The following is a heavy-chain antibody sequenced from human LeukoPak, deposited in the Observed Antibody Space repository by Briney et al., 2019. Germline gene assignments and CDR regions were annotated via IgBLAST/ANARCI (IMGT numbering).Heavy chain of an antibody. Sequence: GASVKVSCKASGGTLSSYAISWVRQAPGQGLEWMGRIIPIFGTANYAQKFQGRVTITTDESTSTAYMELSSLRSEETAVYYCTRDRIVGARPNGAFDIWGQGTMVTVSS. D-gene: IGHD1-26*01. V-gene: IGHV1-69*05. CDR2: IIPIFGTA. CDR3: TRDRIVGARPNGAFDI. CDR1: GGTLSSYA. J-gene: IGHJ3*02.